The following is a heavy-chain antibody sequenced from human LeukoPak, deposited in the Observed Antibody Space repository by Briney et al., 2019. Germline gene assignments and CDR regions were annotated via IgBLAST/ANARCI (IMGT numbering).Heavy chain of an antibody. V-gene: IGHV6-1*01. CDR2: TYYRSTWYN. D-gene: IGHD2-2*01. CDR3: ARRLTQYDCFDP. CDR1: GDSFSSNSVT. Sequence: SQTLSLTCAISGDSFSSNSVTWNWIRQSPSRGLEWLGRTYYRSTWYNDYAVSVRGRITVNPDTSKNQFSLHLNSVTPEDTAVYYCARRLTQYDCFDPWGQGILVTVSS. J-gene: IGHJ5*02.